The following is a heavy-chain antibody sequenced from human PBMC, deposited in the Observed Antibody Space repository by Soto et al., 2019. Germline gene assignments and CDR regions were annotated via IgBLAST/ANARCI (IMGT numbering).Heavy chain of an antibody. Sequence: EVQVLESGGVLVQPGGSLRLSCVAPGLIFSNYAMSWVRQAPGKGLEWVSGISGSGGSPHYADSAKGRFTSSRDNSKNTLFLQMNTLRAEDTAVYYCAREGDITAAFDYWGQGTLVTVSS. CDR1: GLIFSNYA. V-gene: IGHV3-23*01. J-gene: IGHJ4*02. D-gene: IGHD6-13*01. CDR2: ISGSGGSP. CDR3: AREGDITAAFDY.